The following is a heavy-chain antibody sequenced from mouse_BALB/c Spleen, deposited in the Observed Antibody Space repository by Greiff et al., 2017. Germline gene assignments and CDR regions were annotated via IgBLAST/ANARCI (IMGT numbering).Heavy chain of an antibody. D-gene: IGHD1-2*01. CDR1: GYSITSDYA. CDR3: ARSPPLRPWYFDV. V-gene: IGHV3-2*02. CDR2: ISYSGST. Sequence: EVKLQESGPGLVKPSQSLSLTCTVTGYSITSDYAWNWIRQFPGNKLEWMGYISYSGSTSYNPSLKSRISITRDTSKNQFFLQLNSVTTEDTATYYCARSPPLRPWYFDVWGAGTTVTVSS. J-gene: IGHJ1*01.